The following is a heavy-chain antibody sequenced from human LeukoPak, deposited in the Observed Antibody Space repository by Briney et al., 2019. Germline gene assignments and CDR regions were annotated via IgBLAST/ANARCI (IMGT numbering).Heavy chain of an antibody. D-gene: IGHD3-3*01. CDR2: ISGSGGST. CDR3: AKAPPPDFWSGLFDY. CDR1: GYTFSSYA. Sequence: SCKASGYTFSSYAMSWVRQAPGKGLEWVSAISGSGGSTYYADSVKGRFTISRDNSKNTLYLQMNSLRAEDTAVYYCAKAPPPDFWSGLFDYWGQGTLVTVSS. V-gene: IGHV3-23*01. J-gene: IGHJ4*02.